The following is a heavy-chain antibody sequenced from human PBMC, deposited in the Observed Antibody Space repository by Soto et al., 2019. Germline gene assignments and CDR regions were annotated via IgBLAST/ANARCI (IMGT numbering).Heavy chain of an antibody. Sequence: SVKVSCKASGGTFSSYAISWVRQAPGQGLEWMGGIIPIFGTANYAQKFQGRVTITADESTSTAYMELSSLRSEDTAVYYCARYSGYDMPHYYYYYGMDVWGQGATVTVSS. CDR2: IIPIFGTA. D-gene: IGHD5-12*01. V-gene: IGHV1-69*13. CDR1: GGTFSSYA. CDR3: ARYSGYDMPHYYYYYGMDV. J-gene: IGHJ6*02.